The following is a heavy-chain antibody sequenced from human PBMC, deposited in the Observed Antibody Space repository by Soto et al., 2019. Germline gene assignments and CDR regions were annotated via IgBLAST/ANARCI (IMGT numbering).Heavy chain of an antibody. CDR3: ARAGYCSGGSCYPGPFDY. D-gene: IGHD2-15*01. V-gene: IGHV4-31*03. CDR2: IYYSGST. J-gene: IGHJ4*02. CDR1: GGSISSGGYY. Sequence: TLSLTCTVSGGSISSGGYYWSWIRQHPGKGLEWIGYIYYSGSTYYNPSLKSRVTISVDTSKNQFSLKLSSVTAADTAVYYCARAGYCSGGSCYPGPFDYWGQGTLVTVSS.